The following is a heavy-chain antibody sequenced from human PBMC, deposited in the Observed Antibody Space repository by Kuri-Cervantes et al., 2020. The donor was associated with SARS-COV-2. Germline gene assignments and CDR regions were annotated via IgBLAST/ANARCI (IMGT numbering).Heavy chain of an antibody. J-gene: IGHJ5*02. D-gene: IGHD3-10*01. CDR2: IYYSGST. CDR3: ARANTMVQGTNWFDP. V-gene: IGHV4-59*01. CDR1: GGSISSYY. Sequence: GSLRLSCTVSGGSISSYYWSWIRQPPGKGLEWIGYIYYSGSTNYNPSLKSRVTISVDTSKNQFSLKLSSVTAADTAVYYCARANTMVQGTNWFDPWGQGTLVTVSS.